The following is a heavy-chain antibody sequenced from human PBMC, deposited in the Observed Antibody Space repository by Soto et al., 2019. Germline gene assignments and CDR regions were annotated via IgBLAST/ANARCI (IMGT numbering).Heavy chain of an antibody. V-gene: IGHV4-30-2*01. D-gene: IGHD1-1*01. CDR2: IYHSGST. Sequence: QLQLQESGSGLVRPSQTLSLTCAVSGGSISSGGYSWNWIRQPPGKGLEWIGYIYHSGSTLYNPSLERRVTISVDKPKNQFSRKLSSVTAADTAVYYCARDQLEGNWFDPWGQGTLVTVSS. CDR1: GGSISSGGYS. J-gene: IGHJ5*02. CDR3: ARDQLEGNWFDP.